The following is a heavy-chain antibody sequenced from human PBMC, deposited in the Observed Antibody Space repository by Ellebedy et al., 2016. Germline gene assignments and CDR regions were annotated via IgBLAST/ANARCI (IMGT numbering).Heavy chain of an antibody. CDR3: ARGARGSYNLGYYGMDV. CDR2: IWYDGSNK. J-gene: IGHJ6*02. D-gene: IGHD1-26*01. Sequence: GESLKIFCAASGFTFSSYGMHWVRQAPGKGLEWVAVIWYDGSNKYYADSVKGRFTISRDNSKNTLYLQMNSLRAEDTAVYYCARGARGSYNLGYYGMDVWGQGTTVTVSS. V-gene: IGHV3-33*08. CDR1: GFTFSSYG.